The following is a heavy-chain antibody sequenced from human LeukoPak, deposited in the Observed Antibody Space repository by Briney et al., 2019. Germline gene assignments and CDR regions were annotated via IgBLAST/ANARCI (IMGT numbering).Heavy chain of an antibody. CDR1: GYTFSNFG. Sequence: ASVKVSCKASGYTFSNFGISWVRQAPGQGLEWMGIINPSGGSTSYAQKFQGRVTMTRDTSTSTVYMELSSLRSEDTAVYYCASRGYSYGYTYWGQGTLVTVSS. CDR3: ASRGYSYGYTY. CDR2: INPSGGST. J-gene: IGHJ4*02. D-gene: IGHD5-18*01. V-gene: IGHV1-46*01.